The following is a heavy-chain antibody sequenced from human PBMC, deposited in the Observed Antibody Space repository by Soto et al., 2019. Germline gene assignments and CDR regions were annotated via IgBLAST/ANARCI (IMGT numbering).Heavy chain of an antibody. V-gene: IGHV3-48*04. CDR1: GFSFSSFS. D-gene: IGHD3-10*01. Sequence: EVHLVESGGDLVQPGGSLRLSCAASGFSFSSFSMNWVRQAPGKGLEWVSYISGSGTTTYYTDSVKGRFTISRDNAKNYLYMQMNSLQAEDTAVYYCARLGDYGSGSYWGQGTLVTVSS. CDR3: ARLGDYGSGSY. CDR2: ISGSGTTT. J-gene: IGHJ4*02.